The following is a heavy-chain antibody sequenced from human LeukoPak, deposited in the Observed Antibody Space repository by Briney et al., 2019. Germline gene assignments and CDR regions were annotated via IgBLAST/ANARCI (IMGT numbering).Heavy chain of an antibody. CDR1: GYTFTSYY. V-gene: IGHV1-46*01. CDR3: ARDLPRPPYYYYYMDV. Sequence: ASVKVSCKASGYTFTSYYMHWVRQAPGQGLEWMGIINPSGGSTSYAQKFQGRVTMTRDMSTSTVYMELSSLRSEDTAVYYCARDLPRPPYYYYYMDVWGKGTTVTVSS. CDR2: INPSGGST. J-gene: IGHJ6*03.